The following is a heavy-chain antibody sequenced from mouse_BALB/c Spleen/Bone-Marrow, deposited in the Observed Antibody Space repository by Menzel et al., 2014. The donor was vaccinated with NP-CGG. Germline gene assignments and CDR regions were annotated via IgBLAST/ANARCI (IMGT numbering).Heavy chain of an antibody. Sequence: DVKLQESGAELVKPGASVKLSCTASGFNIKDTYMHWVKQRPEQGLEWIGRIDPANVNTKYDPKFQGKATITADTSSNTAYLQLSSLTSEDTAVYYCASYVYGYYFDYWGQGTTLTVS. D-gene: IGHD1-1*01. CDR2: IDPANVNT. CDR3: ASYVYGYYFDY. V-gene: IGHV14-3*02. J-gene: IGHJ2*01. CDR1: GFNIKDTY.